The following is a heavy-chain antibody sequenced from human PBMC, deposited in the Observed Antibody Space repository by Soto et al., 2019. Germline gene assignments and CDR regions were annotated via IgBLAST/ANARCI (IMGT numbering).Heavy chain of an antibody. CDR3: ARVKYCGGDCYFDAFDI. J-gene: IGHJ3*02. V-gene: IGHV3-7*03. Sequence: GGSLRLSCAASGFTFSSYWMSWVRQAPGKGLEWVANIKQDGSEKYYVDSVKGRFTISRDNAKNSLYLQMNSLRAEDTAVYYCARVKYCGGDCYFDAFDIWGQGTMVTVSS. CDR2: IKQDGSEK. D-gene: IGHD2-21*02. CDR1: GFTFSSYW.